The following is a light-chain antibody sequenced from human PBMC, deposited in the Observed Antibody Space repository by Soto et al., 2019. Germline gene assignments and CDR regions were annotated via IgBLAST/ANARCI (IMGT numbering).Light chain of an antibody. J-gene: IGLJ3*02. V-gene: IGLV2-8*01. CDR1: SIDVGAYKY. CDR3: TSYVGNDIWV. Sequence: QSALTQPPSASGSPGQSVTISCTGTSIDVGAYKYVSWYQQYPGKAPKLMIYEVTKRPSGVPDRFSGSKSGNTASLTVSGLQAEDEADYYCTSYVGNDIWVFGGGTKQNVL. CDR2: EVT.